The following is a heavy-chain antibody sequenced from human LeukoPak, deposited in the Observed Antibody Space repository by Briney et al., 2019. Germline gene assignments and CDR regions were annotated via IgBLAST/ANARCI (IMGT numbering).Heavy chain of an antibody. CDR2: IGPDGGER. Sequence: GGSLRLSCVASGFTFSSSWMGWVRQAPGRGLEWVANIGPDGGERFYVDSVKGRFTISRDNSKNTLNLQLDSLRAEDTAVYYCTRDGSGWSNYWGQGTLVTVSS. J-gene: IGHJ4*02. CDR1: GFTFSSSW. D-gene: IGHD6-19*01. CDR3: TRDGSGWSNY. V-gene: IGHV3-7*01.